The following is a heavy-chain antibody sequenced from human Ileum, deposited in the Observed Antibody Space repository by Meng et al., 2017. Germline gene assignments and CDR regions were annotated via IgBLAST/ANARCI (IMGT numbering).Heavy chain of an antibody. V-gene: IGHV3-23*01. D-gene: IGHD2-8*02. CDR2: TGLDGDYT. CDR3: AKTKSLVISDPFDH. CDR1: GFTFSSYA. Sequence: GESLKISCAASGFTFSSYAMRWVRQAPGKGLEWIAATGLDGDYTYYADSVRGRFTISRDNSKSTLYLQMNSLRDEDTAVYFCAKTKSLVISDPFDHWGQGTLVTVSS. J-gene: IGHJ4*02.